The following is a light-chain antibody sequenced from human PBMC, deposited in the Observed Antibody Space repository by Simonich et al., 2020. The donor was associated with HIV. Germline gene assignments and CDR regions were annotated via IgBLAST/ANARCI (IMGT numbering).Light chain of an antibody. V-gene: IGKV3-15*01. CDR3: QQYTNWPLT. Sequence: EIEMTQSPATLSVSPGERATLSCRASQSVSNNLAWYQQKPGQAPRLLMHGASPRASGIPARFSGSGSGTEFTLTISSLQSEDFAVYHCQQYTNWPLTFGGGTKVEIK. CDR1: QSVSNN. CDR2: GAS. J-gene: IGKJ4*01.